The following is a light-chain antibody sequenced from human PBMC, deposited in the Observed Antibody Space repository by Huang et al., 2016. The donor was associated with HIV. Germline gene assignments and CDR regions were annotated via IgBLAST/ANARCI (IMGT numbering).Light chain of an antibody. V-gene: IGKV3-15*01. Sequence: EVVMTQSPAILSVSPGERPTLSCRASQSVTSNLAWYQQKPGQAPGLLIYSASTRATGIPARFSGSGSGTEFTLTISSLQSEDFAVYYCQHYNNWPWWTFGQGTKVEIK. CDR2: SAS. CDR1: QSVTSN. J-gene: IGKJ1*01. CDR3: QHYNNWPWWT.